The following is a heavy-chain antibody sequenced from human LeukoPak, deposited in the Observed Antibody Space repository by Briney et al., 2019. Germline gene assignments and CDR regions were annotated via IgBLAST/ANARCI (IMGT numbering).Heavy chain of an antibody. Sequence: GGSLRLSCAASGFTFSSYGMHWVRQAPGKGLEWVAVISYDGSNKYYADSVKGRFTTSRDNSKNTLYLQMNSLRAEDTAVYYCAKMGGYFDWLMAHFDYWGQGTLVTVSS. CDR1: GFTFSSYG. V-gene: IGHV3-30*18. J-gene: IGHJ4*02. CDR3: AKMGGYFDWLMAHFDY. D-gene: IGHD3-9*01. CDR2: ISYDGSNK.